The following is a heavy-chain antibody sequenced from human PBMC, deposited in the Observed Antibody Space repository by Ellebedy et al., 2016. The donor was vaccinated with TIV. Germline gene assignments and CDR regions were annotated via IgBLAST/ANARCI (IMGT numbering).Heavy chain of an antibody. D-gene: IGHD3-16*01. Sequence: PGGSLRLSCAASGFTVSNNYMNWVRQAPGKGLEWVSLIYSGGSTRYADSVKGRFTISRDSSNNTLYLQMNSLRAEDTAVYYWARDGAGGGKWGQGTLVTVSS. V-gene: IGHV3-53*01. CDR2: IYSGGST. CDR1: GFTVSNNY. CDR3: ARDGAGGGK. J-gene: IGHJ4*02.